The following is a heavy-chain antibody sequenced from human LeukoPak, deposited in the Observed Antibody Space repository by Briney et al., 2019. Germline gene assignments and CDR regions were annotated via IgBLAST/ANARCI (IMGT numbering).Heavy chain of an antibody. Sequence: GGTLRLSCTASEFTYWMSWVRQGPGQGPEWVANIKEDGREKYYVASVKGRFTISRDNTKKSLYLQMNSLRVEDTAVYYCASGFLDHFWSGHFWGQGTLVTVSS. CDR3: ASGFLDHFWSGHF. V-gene: IGHV3-7*01. CDR1: EFTYW. CDR2: IKEDGREK. J-gene: IGHJ4*02. D-gene: IGHD3-3*02.